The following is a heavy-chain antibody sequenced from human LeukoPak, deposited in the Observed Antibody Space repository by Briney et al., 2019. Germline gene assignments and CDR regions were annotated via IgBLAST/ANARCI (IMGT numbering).Heavy chain of an antibody. J-gene: IGHJ4*02. CDR3: TANFDY. CDR2: INSDGSST. Sequence: PGGSLSLSCAASGFTFSSYWMHWVRQAPGKGLVWVSRINSDGSSTSYADSVKGRFTISRDNAKNMLYLHMNSLRAEDTAVYYCTANFDYWGQGTRVTVSS. V-gene: IGHV3-74*01. CDR1: GFTFSSYW.